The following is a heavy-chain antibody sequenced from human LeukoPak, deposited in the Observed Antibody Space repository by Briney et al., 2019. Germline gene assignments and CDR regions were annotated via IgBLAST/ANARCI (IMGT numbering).Heavy chain of an antibody. CDR1: GGSISSYY. V-gene: IGHV4-4*09. J-gene: IGHJ5*02. CDR2: IYTSGST. D-gene: IGHD6-6*01. CDR3: ARLYSSSFYRFWFDP. Sequence: SETLSLTCTVSGGSISSYYWSWIRRPPGKGLEWIGYIYTSGSTNYNPSLKSRVTISVDTSKNQFSLKLSSVTAADTAVYYCARLYSSSFYRFWFDPWGQGTLVTVSS.